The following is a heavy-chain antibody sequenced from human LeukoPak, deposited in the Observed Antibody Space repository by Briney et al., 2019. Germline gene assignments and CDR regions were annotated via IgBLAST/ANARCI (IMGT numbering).Heavy chain of an antibody. CDR2: ISSSGSTI. J-gene: IGHJ6*02. CDR1: GFTVSSNY. V-gene: IGHV3-11*01. Sequence: PGGSLRLSCAASGFTVSSNYMSWVRQAPGKGLEWVSYISSSGSTIYYADSVKGRFTISRDNAKNSLYLQMNSLRAEDTAVYYCARPIGVGYYYYYYGMDVWGQGTTVTVSS. D-gene: IGHD2-21*01. CDR3: ARPIGVGYYYYYYGMDV.